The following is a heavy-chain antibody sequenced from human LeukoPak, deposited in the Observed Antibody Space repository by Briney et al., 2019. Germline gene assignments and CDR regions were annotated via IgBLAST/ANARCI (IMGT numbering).Heavy chain of an antibody. J-gene: IGHJ4*02. V-gene: IGHV1-18*01. CDR2: ISAYNGNT. Sequence: GASVKVSCKASGYTFTSYGISWVRQAPGQGLEWMGWISAYNGNTNYAQKLQGRVTMTTDTSTSTAYMELRSLRSDDTAVYYCARVSFTFGVGYYFDYWGQGTLVTVSS. CDR1: GYTFTSYG. D-gene: IGHD3-16*01. CDR3: ARVSFTFGVGYYFDY.